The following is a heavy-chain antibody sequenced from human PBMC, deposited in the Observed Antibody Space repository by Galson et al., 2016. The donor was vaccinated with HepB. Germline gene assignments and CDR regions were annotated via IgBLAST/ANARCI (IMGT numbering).Heavy chain of an antibody. CDR3: VRDRHLAGSSYPYIFDL. CDR2: VLPLINTP. Sequence: SVKVSCKASGDTFNTHGVSWVRQAPGHGFEWMGGVLPLINTPNYAQKFQGRITISAGSMTTTAYMELSSLTSEDTAVYYCVRDRHLAGSSYPYIFDLWGQATLVSVSS. V-gene: IGHV1-69*13. D-gene: IGHD6-13*01. CDR1: GDTFNTHG. J-gene: IGHJ4*02.